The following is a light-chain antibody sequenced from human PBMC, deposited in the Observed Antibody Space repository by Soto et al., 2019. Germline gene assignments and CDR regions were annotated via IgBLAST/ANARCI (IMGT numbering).Light chain of an antibody. V-gene: IGKV3-15*01. Sequence: EIVMTQSPATLSVSPGERATLSCRASQSVNSNLAWYQHKPGQTPRLLIYDASSRDTGIPARFSGSGSGTDFTITINSLQSEDFADYYCQQYNNWTSPFGGGTTVEIK. CDR2: DAS. CDR1: QSVNSN. J-gene: IGKJ4*01. CDR3: QQYNNWTSP.